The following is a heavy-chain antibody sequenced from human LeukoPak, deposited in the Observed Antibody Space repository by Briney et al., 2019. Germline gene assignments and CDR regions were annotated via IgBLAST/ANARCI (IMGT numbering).Heavy chain of an antibody. CDR2: IYYSGST. V-gene: IGHV4-39*07. J-gene: IGHJ4*02. D-gene: IGHD5-12*01. CDR1: GCSISSSSYY. Sequence: SETLSLTCTVSGCSISSSSYYWGWIRQPPGKGLGWIGSIYYSGSTYYNPSLKSRVTISVDTSKNQFSLKLSSVTAADTAVYYCARVNSGYLRSYFDYWGQGTLVTVSS. CDR3: ARVNSGYLRSYFDY.